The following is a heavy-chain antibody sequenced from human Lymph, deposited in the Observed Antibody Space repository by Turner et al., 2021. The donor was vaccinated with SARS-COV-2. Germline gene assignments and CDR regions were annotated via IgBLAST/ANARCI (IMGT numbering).Heavy chain of an antibody. CDR1: GYIFTGHY. J-gene: IGHJ6*02. D-gene: IGHD4-17*01. CDR3: ARDTRGDYSYYYDGMDV. V-gene: IGHV1-2*02. CDR2: INPNSGGT. Sequence: QVQLVQSGAEVKRPGASVKVCCKASGYIFTGHYMHWVRKAPGQGLGWMGWINPNSGGTNYAQKFQGRVTMTRDTSISTAYMEVSRLRSDDTAVYYCARDTRGDYSYYYDGMDVWGQGTTVTVSS.